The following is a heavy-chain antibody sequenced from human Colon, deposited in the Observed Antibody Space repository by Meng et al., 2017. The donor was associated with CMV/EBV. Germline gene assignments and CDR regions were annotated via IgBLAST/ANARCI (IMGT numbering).Heavy chain of an antibody. D-gene: IGHD3-3*01. V-gene: IGHV3-21*01. CDR3: ARPLPDFWSGYYSPGGAMDF. J-gene: IGHJ6*02. Sequence: GGSLRLSCAASGFTFSSYSMNWVRQAPGKGLEWVSSISSSSSYIYYADSVKGRFTISRDNAKNSLYLQMNSLRAEDTAVYYCARPLPDFWSGYYSPGGAMDFWGQGTTVTVSS. CDR1: GFTFSSYS. CDR2: ISSSSSYI.